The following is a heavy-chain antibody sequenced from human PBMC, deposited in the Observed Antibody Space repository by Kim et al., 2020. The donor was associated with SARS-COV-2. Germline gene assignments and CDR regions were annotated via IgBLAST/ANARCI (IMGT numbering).Heavy chain of an antibody. J-gene: IGHJ4*02. D-gene: IGHD5-18*01. CDR1: GYAFTGYY. Sequence: ASVKVSCKASGYAFTGYYMHWVRQAPGQGLEWMGRINPNSGGTNYAQKFQGRVTMTRDTSISTAYMELSRLRSDDTAVYYCARVGDTAMVLFDYWCQGTLVTVSS. V-gene: IGHV1-2*06. CDR2: INPNSGGT. CDR3: ARVGDTAMVLFDY.